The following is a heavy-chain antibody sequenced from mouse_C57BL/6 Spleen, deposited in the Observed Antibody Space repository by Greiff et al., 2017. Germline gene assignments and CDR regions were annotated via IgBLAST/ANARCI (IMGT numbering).Heavy chain of an antibody. CDR1: GYTFTDYE. D-gene: IGHD2-3*01. J-gene: IGHJ4*01. CDR3: TSYGGYYLYAMDY. Sequence: QVQLVESGAELVRPGASVTLSCKASGYTFTDYEMYWVKQTPVHGLEWIGAIDPETGGTAYNQKFKGKAILTADKSSSTAYMELRSLTSEDSAVYDCTSYGGYYLYAMDYWGQGTSVTVSS. CDR2: IDPETGGT. V-gene: IGHV1-15*01.